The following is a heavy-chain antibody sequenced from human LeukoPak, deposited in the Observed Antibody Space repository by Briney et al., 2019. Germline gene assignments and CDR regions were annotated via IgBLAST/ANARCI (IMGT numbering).Heavy chain of an antibody. Sequence: PGGSLRLSCAASGFTFSSYAMHWVRQAPGKGLEWVAVISYDGSNKYYADSVKGRFTISRDNSKNTLYLQMNSLRAEDTAVYYCAKDKGSGAAVAGTAVADYWGQGTLVTVSS. CDR1: GFTFSSYA. J-gene: IGHJ4*02. D-gene: IGHD6-19*01. V-gene: IGHV3-30-3*01. CDR2: ISYDGSNK. CDR3: AKDKGSGAAVAGTAVADY.